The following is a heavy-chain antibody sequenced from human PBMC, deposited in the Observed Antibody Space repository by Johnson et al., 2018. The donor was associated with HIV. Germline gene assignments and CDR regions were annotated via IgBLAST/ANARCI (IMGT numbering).Heavy chain of an antibody. V-gene: IGHV3-30*02. J-gene: IGHJ3*02. D-gene: IGHD1-1*01. Sequence: QVQLVESGGGVVQPGGSLRLSCAASGFTFSNFGMHWVRQAPGRGLEWVAFIHYYRHNKHYSDSVKGRFTISRDNSKNTLFLQMNSLRADDTAMYYCATSTASDALDIWGQGTMVTVYS. CDR2: IHYYRHNK. CDR1: GFTFSNFG. CDR3: ATSTASDALDI.